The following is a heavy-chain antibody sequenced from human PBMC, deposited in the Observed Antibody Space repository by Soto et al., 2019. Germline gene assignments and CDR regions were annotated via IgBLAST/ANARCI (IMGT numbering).Heavy chain of an antibody. CDR2: INHSGST. V-gene: IGHV4-34*01. J-gene: IGHJ6*02. CDR3: ARVSGIYYYGMDV. Sequence: QVQLQQWGAGLLKPSETLSLTCAVYGGSFSGYYWSWIRQPPGKGLEWIGEINHSGSTNYNPSLKSRVTISLDTSKNQVSLKLSSVTAADTAVYYCARVSGIYYYGMDVWGQGTTVTVSS. CDR1: GGSFSGYY. D-gene: IGHD3-10*01.